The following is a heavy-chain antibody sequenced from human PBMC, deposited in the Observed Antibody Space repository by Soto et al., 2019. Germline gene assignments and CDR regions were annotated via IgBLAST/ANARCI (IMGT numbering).Heavy chain of an antibody. V-gene: IGHV1-18*01. Sequence: QVQLVQSGAEVKKPGASVKVSCKASGYTFTSYGISWVRQAPGQGLEWMGWISAYNGNTNYAQKLQGRVTMTTDTPKSTAYMELRSLRSDDTAVYYCARDPGIPLRGWYYYGMDVWGQGTTVTVSS. D-gene: IGHD5-18*01. J-gene: IGHJ6*02. CDR2: ISAYNGNT. CDR3: ARDPGIPLRGWYYYGMDV. CDR1: GYTFTSYG.